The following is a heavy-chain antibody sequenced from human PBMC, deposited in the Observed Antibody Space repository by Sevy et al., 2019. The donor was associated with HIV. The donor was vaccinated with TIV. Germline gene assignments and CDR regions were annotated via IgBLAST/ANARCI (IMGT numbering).Heavy chain of an antibody. CDR3: ARGGGIAAAGAEGRYYYYGMDV. D-gene: IGHD6-13*01. Sequence: GGSLRLSCAASGFTFSSYAMHWVRQAPGKGLEWVAVISYDGSNKYYADSVKDRFTISRDNSKNTLYLQMNSLRAEDTAVYYCARGGGIAAAGAEGRYYYYGMDVWGQGTTVTVSS. CDR1: GFTFSSYA. CDR2: ISYDGSNK. J-gene: IGHJ6*02. V-gene: IGHV3-30-3*01.